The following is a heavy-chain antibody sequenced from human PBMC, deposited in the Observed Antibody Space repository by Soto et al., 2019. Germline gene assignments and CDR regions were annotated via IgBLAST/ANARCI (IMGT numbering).Heavy chain of an antibody. CDR1: GYSFTSYW. CDR3: ATPTYSGYYYFGY. V-gene: IGHV5-51*01. D-gene: IGHD3-22*01. Sequence: GESLKISCKGFGYSFTSYWIGWVRQMPGKGLEWMGIIYPGDSETRYSPSFEGQVTISADKSISTAYLQWSSLKASDTAMYYCATPTYSGYYYFGYWGQGTLVTVSS. CDR2: IYPGDSET. J-gene: IGHJ4*02.